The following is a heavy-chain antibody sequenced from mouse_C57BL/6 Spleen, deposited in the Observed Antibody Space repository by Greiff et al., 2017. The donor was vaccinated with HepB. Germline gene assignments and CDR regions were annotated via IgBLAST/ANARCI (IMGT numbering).Heavy chain of an antibody. Sequence: QVQLQQPGAELVKPGASVKLSCKASGYTFTSYWMQWVKQRPGQGLEWIGEIDPSDSYTNYNQKFKGKATLTVDTSSSTAYMQLSSLTSEDSAVYYCARRLHYAMDYWGQGTSVTVSS. CDR2: IDPSDSYT. CDR1: GYTFTSYW. V-gene: IGHV1-50*01. CDR3: ARRLHYAMDY. J-gene: IGHJ4*01. D-gene: IGHD2-2*01.